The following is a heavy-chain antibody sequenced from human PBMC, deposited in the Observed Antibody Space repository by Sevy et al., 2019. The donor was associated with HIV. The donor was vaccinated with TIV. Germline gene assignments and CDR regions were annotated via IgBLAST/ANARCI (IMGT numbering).Heavy chain of an antibody. J-gene: IGHJ6*02. CDR1: SGSVKSGAYD. D-gene: IGHD2-8*02. CDR3: ARRGGLVDGGMDV. Sequence: SENLSLTCTVSSGSVKSGAYDWSWIRQPPGKGLECLGYIDYNGRTNYNPSLKSRVTISVDTSKNKFSLNLRSVTTADTAVYFCARRGGLVDGGMDVWGQGTTVTVSS. V-gene: IGHV4-61*08. CDR2: IDYNGRT.